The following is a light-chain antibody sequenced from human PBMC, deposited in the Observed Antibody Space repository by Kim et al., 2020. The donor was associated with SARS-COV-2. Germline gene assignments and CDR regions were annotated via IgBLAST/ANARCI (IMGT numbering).Light chain of an antibody. CDR2: GKN. Sequence: SSELTQDPAVSVALGQTVRITCQGDSLRSYYTTWYQQKPGQAPIVVVYGKNNRPSGIPDRFSGSSSGNTASLTIIGTQAGDEADYYCNSRDNNDNVLLGG. J-gene: IGLJ2*01. CDR3: NSRDNNDNVL. V-gene: IGLV3-19*01. CDR1: SLRSYY.